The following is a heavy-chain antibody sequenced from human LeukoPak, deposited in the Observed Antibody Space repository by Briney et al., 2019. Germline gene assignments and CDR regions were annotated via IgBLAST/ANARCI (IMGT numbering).Heavy chain of an antibody. CDR2: ITATGDTA. V-gene: IGHV3-23*01. J-gene: IGHJ4*02. CDR1: GFTFTKCA. CDR3: ARDRQIVDY. Sequence: PGGSLRLSCVASGFTFTKCAMSWIRQAPGKGLEWVAIITATGDTAYYADSVKGRFTISRDNAKNSLYLQMNSLRAEDTAVYYCARDRQIVDYWGQGTLVTVSS. D-gene: IGHD2-15*01.